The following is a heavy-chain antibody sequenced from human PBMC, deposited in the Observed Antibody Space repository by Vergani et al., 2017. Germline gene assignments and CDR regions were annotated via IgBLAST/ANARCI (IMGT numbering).Heavy chain of an antibody. J-gene: IGHJ4*02. Sequence: EVQLLESGGGLVQPGGSLRLSCAASGFTFSSYAMSWVHQAPGKGLEWVSAISGSGGSTYYADSVKGRFTISRDNSKNTLYLQMNSLRAEDTAVYYCAKDQVYDSSGYYYWPFDYWGQGTLVTVSS. CDR1: GFTFSSYA. V-gene: IGHV3-23*01. CDR2: ISGSGGST. D-gene: IGHD3-22*01. CDR3: AKDQVYDSSGYYYWPFDY.